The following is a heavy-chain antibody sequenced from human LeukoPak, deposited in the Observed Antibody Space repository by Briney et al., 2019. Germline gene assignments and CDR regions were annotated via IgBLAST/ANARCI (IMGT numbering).Heavy chain of an antibody. CDR3: ARADGDSWNDYFHMDV. J-gene: IGHJ6*03. CDR2: IRATGDRT. V-gene: IGHV3-23*01. CDR1: GGSITDYF. Sequence: PSETLSLTCALSGGSITDYFYNWVRQPPGKGPEWVSTIRATGDRTYYADSVKGRFTISRDNSKNTLYLQMNSLRAEDTAVYYCARADGDSWNDYFHMDVWGKGTTVTVSS. D-gene: IGHD4-17*01.